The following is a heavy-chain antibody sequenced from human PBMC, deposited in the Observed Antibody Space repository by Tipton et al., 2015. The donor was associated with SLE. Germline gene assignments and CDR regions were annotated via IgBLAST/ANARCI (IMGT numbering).Heavy chain of an antibody. D-gene: IGHD6-6*01. V-gene: IGHV4-34*01. CDR1: GGSIISYY. CDR2: INHSGST. Sequence: LRLSCSVSGGSIISYYWSWIRQPPGKGLEWIGEINHSGSTNYNPSLKSRVTILVDTSKNQFSLKLRSVTAADTSVYYCARDWFQVYSSSSGHYLDYWGRGALVTVSS. J-gene: IGHJ4*02. CDR3: ARDWFQVYSSSSGHYLDY.